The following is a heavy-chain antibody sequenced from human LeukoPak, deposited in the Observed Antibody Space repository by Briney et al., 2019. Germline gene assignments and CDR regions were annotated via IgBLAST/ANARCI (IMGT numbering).Heavy chain of an antibody. J-gene: IGHJ5*02. CDR1: GGTFSSYA. D-gene: IGHD1-7*01. Sequence: VASVKVSCKASGGTFSSYAISWVRQAPGQGLEWMGGIIPIFGTANYAQKFQGRVTITADESTSTAYMELSSLRSEDTAVYYCARGTRRLELRSWFDPWGQGTLVTVSS. CDR2: IIPIFGTA. CDR3: ARGTRRLELRSWFDP. V-gene: IGHV1-69*13.